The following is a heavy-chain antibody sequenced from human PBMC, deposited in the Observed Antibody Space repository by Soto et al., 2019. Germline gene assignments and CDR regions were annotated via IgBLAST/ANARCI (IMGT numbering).Heavy chain of an antibody. D-gene: IGHD6-6*01. CDR2: INPNSGGT. Sequence: ASVKVSCKASGYTFTGYYMHWVRQAPGQGLEWMGWINPNSGGTNYAQKLQGRVTMTTDTSTSTAYMELRSLRSDDTAVYYCARSGVGHDEYSSSGYWGQGTLVTVSS. CDR3: ARSGVGHDEYSSSGY. V-gene: IGHV1-2*02. J-gene: IGHJ4*02. CDR1: GYTFTGYY.